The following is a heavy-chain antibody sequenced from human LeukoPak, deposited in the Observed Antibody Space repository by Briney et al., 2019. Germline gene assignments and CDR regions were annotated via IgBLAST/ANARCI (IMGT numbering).Heavy chain of an antibody. D-gene: IGHD6-13*01. J-gene: IGHJ5*02. CDR3: ARDGGEAAAGTYGWFDP. V-gene: IGHV1-69*06. CDR2: IIPIFDTA. CDR1: GGTFSSYA. Sequence: GASVKVSCKASGGTFSSYAISWVRQAPGQGLEWMGGIIPIFDTANYAQKFQGRVTITADKSTSTAYMELSSLRSEDTAVYYCARDGGEAAAGTYGWFDPWGQGTLVTVSS.